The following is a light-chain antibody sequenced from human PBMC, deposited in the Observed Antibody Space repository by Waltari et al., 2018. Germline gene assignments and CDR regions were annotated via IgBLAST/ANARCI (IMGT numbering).Light chain of an antibody. CDR1: QSSQSVTNS. V-gene: IGKV3-11*01. CDR2: DAS. CDR3: QQRSNWPPVIT. Sequence: EIELTQSPATLSLSPGERATLPCGASQSSQSVTNSLAWYQQIPGQAPRLLIYDASNRATGIPARFSGSGSGTDFTLTISSLEPEDFAVYYCQQRSNWPPVITFGGGTKIEIK. J-gene: IGKJ4*01.